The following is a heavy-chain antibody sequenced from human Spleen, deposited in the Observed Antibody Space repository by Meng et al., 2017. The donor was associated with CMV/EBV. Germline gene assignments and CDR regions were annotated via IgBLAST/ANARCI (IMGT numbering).Heavy chain of an antibody. J-gene: IGHJ4*02. Sequence: ASGYTFTGYYMHWVRQAPGQGLEWMGWINPNSGGTNYAQKFQGRVTMTRDTSISTAYMELSRLRSDDTAVYYCATKYYYDSSGLDYWGQGTLVTVSS. V-gene: IGHV1-2*02. CDR3: ATKYYYDSSGLDY. CDR2: INPNSGGT. D-gene: IGHD3-22*01. CDR1: GYTFTGYY.